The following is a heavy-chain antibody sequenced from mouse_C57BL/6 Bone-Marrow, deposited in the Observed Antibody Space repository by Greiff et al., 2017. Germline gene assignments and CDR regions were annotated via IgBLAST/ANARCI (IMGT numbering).Heavy chain of an antibody. CDR1: GYTFTNYW. J-gene: IGHJ2*01. CDR3: ARGGITTVVATDYFDY. V-gene: IGHV1-63*01. CDR2: IYPGGGST. D-gene: IGHD1-1*01. Sequence: QVHVKQSGAELVRPGTSVKMSCKASGYTFTNYWIGWAKQRPGHGLAWIGDIYPGGGSTNYNEQFKGKSTLTADKSSITAYMQFSSLTSEDSAIYYCARGGITTVVATDYFDYWGQGTTLTVSS.